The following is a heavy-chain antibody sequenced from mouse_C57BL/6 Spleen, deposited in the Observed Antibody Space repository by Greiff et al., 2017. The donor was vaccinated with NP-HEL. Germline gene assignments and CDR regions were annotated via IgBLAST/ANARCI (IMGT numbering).Heavy chain of an antibody. CDR3: ARADITTVVARGNFDY. D-gene: IGHD1-1*01. CDR1: GFTFSSYA. J-gene: IGHJ2*01. CDR2: ISDGGSYT. V-gene: IGHV5-4*01. Sequence: EVQGVESGGGLVKPGGSLKLSCAASGFTFSSYAMSWVRQTPEKRLEWVATISDGGSYTYYPDNVKGRFTISRDNAKNNLYLQMSHLKSEDTAMYYCARADITTVVARGNFDYWGQGTTLTVSS.